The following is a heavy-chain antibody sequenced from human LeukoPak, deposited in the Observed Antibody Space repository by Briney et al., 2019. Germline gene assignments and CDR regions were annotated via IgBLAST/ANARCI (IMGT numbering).Heavy chain of an antibody. CDR3: ARVGYRSSGYGGGGIFDY. Sequence: PSETLSLTCTVSGGSISSYYWSWIRQPPGKGLEWIGYIYYSGSTNYNPSLKSRVTISVDTSKNQFSLKLSSVTASATAVYSCARVGYRSSGYGGGGIFDYWGQGTLVTVSS. V-gene: IGHV4-59*01. CDR2: IYYSGST. D-gene: IGHD6-13*01. J-gene: IGHJ4*02. CDR1: GGSISSYY.